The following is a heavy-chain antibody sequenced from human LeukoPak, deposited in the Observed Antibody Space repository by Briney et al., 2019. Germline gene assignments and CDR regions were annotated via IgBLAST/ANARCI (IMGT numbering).Heavy chain of an antibody. CDR1: AFTFGEYA. Sequence: GGSLRLSCTASAFTFGEYAMNWFRQAPGKGLEWVGFIRSEAYGGTTEFAASVTGRFSITRDDSKSIAYLQMNSLKTEDTAVYYCSRHSGSYDEFDYWGQGTLVTVSS. J-gene: IGHJ4*02. CDR3: SRHSGSYDEFDY. D-gene: IGHD1-26*01. V-gene: IGHV3-49*03. CDR2: IRSEAYGGTT.